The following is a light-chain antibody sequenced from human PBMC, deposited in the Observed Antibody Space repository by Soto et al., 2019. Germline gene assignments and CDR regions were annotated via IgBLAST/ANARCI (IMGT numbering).Light chain of an antibody. CDR3: HHFGSLPET. CDR2: SAS. V-gene: IGKV3-20*01. J-gene: IGKJ1*01. Sequence: EVVLTQSPGTLSLSPGERVTLSCRASQSVASNYLAWYQQKPGRAPRLLFYSASSRATGIPDRFSGSGSGTDFTLTISRLEPEDFAVYYCHHFGSLPETFGQGTNVE. CDR1: QSVASNY.